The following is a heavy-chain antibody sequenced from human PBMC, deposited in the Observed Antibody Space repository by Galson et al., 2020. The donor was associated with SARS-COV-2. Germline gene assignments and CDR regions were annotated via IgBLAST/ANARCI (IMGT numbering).Heavy chain of an antibody. Sequence: SETLSLTCTVPGGSISSRSYYWGWIRQPPGKGLEWTGSLSYSGTTYHNPSLKSRVTISVDTSKNQYSLKLSSVTAADTAVYYCARYVADYYDSSGYRSGEFRAFVIWGQGTMVTVSS. CDR2: LSYSGTT. V-gene: IGHV4-39*01. J-gene: IGHJ3*02. CDR1: GGSISSRSYY. CDR3: ARYVADYYDSSGYRSGEFRAFVI. D-gene: IGHD3-22*01.